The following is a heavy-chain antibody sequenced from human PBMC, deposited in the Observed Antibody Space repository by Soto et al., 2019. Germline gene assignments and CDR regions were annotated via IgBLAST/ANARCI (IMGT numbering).Heavy chain of an antibody. CDR3: ARATQSSNLVATITYYYYYMDV. CDR1: GFTFTSYG. D-gene: IGHD5-12*01. V-gene: IGHV3-30*03. J-gene: IGHJ6*03. CDR2: ISYDGSSK. Sequence: GGSLRLSCAASGFTFTSYGIHWVRQAPGKGLEWVAVISYDGSSKYYADSVKGRFTISRDNSKDTLYLQMNSLRAEDTAVYYCARATQSSNLVATITYYYYYMDVWGKGTTVTVSS.